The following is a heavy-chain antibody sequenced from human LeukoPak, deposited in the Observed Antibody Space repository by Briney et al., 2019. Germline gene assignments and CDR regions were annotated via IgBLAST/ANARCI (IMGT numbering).Heavy chain of an antibody. D-gene: IGHD5-18*01. J-gene: IGHJ4*02. CDR3: ARGAPYSYGYYFDY. CDR2: VYYSGST. CDR1: GGSISSYY. V-gene: IGHV4-59*01. Sequence: PSETLSLTCTVSGGSISSYYWSWIRQPPGKGLEWIGYVYYSGSTNYNPSLKSRVTISVDTSKNQFSLKLSSVTAADTAVCYCARGAPYSYGYYFDYWGQGTLVTVSS.